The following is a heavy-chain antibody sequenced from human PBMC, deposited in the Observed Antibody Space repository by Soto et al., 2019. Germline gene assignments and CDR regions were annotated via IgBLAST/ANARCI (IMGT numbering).Heavy chain of an antibody. CDR2: ISGGGGTT. D-gene: IGHD6-19*01. Sequence: QPGGSLRLSCVVSGFTFSTYAMNWVRQAPGRGLEWVSGISGGGGTTYYAVAVKGRFTISRDNSKNTLSLQMNSLRVEDTAVYYCAKGAYAVTGLSDFWGQGALVTVSS. V-gene: IGHV3-23*01. CDR1: GFTFSTYA. J-gene: IGHJ4*02. CDR3: AKGAYAVTGLSDF.